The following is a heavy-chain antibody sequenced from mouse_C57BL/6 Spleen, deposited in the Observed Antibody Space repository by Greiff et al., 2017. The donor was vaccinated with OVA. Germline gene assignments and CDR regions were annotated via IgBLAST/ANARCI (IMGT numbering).Heavy chain of an antibody. D-gene: IGHD2-4*01. J-gene: IGHJ1*03. CDR3: ARSWDYEGYFDV. Sequence: QVQLKQSGAELVRPGTSVKVSCKASGYAFTNYLIEWVKQRPGQGLEWIGVINPGSGGTNYNEKFKGKATLTADKSSSTAYMQLSSLTSEDSAVYFCARSWDYEGYFDVWGTGTTVTVSS. V-gene: IGHV1-54*01. CDR2: INPGSGGT. CDR1: GYAFTNYL.